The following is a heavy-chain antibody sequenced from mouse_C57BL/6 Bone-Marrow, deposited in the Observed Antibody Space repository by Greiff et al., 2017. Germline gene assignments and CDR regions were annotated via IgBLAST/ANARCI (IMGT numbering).Heavy chain of an antibody. CDR3: ARNYGSSWYFDV. J-gene: IGHJ1*03. Sequence: QVQLQQSGAELVRPGTSVKMSCKASGYTFTNYWIGWAKQRPGHGLEWIGDIYPGGGYTNYNEKFKGKATLTADKSSNTAYMQLSSLTTEDSAIYYCARNYGSSWYFDVWGTGTTVTVSS. CDR1: GYTFTNYW. CDR2: IYPGGGYT. D-gene: IGHD1-1*01. V-gene: IGHV1-63*01.